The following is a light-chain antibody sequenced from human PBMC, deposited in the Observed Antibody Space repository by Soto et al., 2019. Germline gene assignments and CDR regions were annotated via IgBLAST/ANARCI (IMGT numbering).Light chain of an antibody. CDR1: QSIVSY. V-gene: IGKV1-39*01. CDR3: QQSYDTVWT. J-gene: IGKJ1*01. Sequence: DIPMTQSPSSLSASAGDRVTITCRASQSIVSYLNWYQQKPGKAPNLLIYAASSLQSGVPSRFSGSGSGTDFTLTISSLQPEDFANYYCQQSYDTVWTFGQGTKVEIK. CDR2: AAS.